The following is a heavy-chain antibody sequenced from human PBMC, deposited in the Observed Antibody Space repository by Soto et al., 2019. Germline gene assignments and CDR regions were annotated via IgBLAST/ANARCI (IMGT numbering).Heavy chain of an antibody. CDR2: ISYDGSNK. J-gene: IGHJ4*02. CDR3: AAGLYFFDY. CDR1: GFTFSSYA. V-gene: IGHV3-30*03. D-gene: IGHD6-13*01. Sequence: GGSLRLSCAASGFTFSSYAMSWVRQAPGKGLEWVALISYDGSNKYYPDSVKGRFTISRDNSKNTLYLQMNSLRIEDTAVYYCAAGLYFFDYCGQGTLVIVSS.